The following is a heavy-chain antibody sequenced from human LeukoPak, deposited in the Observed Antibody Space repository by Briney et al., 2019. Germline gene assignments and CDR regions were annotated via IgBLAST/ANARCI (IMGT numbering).Heavy chain of an antibody. CDR1: GFTVSNNY. D-gene: IGHD5-12*01. CDR2: IYSSGVT. Sequence: GGSLRLSCAVSGFTVSNNYMDWVRQAPGKGLEWVSVIYSSGVTHYADSVRGRFTISRDNSKNTAYLQMNSLRAEDTAVYYCARDQSGVRGFLRWGQGTLVTVSS. J-gene: IGHJ4*02. CDR3: ARDQSGVRGFLR. V-gene: IGHV3-53*01.